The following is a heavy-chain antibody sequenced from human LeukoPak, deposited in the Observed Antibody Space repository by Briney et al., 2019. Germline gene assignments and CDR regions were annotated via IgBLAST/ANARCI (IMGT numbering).Heavy chain of an antibody. CDR3: ARDLGYSGQPDDY. D-gene: IGHD5-12*01. CDR2: ISSSSSTI. V-gene: IGHV3-48*04. J-gene: IGHJ4*02. Sequence: GGSLRLSCAASGFTFSSYSMNWVRQAPGKGLEWVSYISSSSSTIYYADSVKGRFTISRDNARNSLYLQMNSLRAEDTAVYYCARDLGYSGQPDDYWGQGTLVTVSS. CDR1: GFTFSSYS.